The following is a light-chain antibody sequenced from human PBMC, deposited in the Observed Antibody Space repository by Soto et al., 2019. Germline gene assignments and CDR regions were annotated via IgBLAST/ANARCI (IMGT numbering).Light chain of an antibody. Sequence: QPVLTQPPSASGTPGQRVTISCSGSSSNIGSNTVNWYQQLPGTAPKLLIYSNNQRPSGVPDRFSGSKSGTSASLAISGLQSEDEADYYCSSYTSSSTVVFGGGTKVTVL. CDR3: SSYTSSSTVV. CDR2: SNN. V-gene: IGLV1-44*01. J-gene: IGLJ2*01. CDR1: SSNIGSNT.